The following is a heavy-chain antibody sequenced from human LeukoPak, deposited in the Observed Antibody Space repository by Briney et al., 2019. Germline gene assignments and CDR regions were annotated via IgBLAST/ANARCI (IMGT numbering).Heavy chain of an antibody. Sequence: GGSLRLSCAASGFTFSSHEMNWVRQAPGEGLEWVSFISSSGSTIYYADSVKGRFTISRDNAKNSLYLQMNSLRAEDTAVYYCASPDSSFDYWGQGTLVTVSS. D-gene: IGHD3-22*01. J-gene: IGHJ4*02. CDR3: ASPDSSFDY. CDR1: GFTFSSHE. CDR2: ISSSGSTI. V-gene: IGHV3-48*03.